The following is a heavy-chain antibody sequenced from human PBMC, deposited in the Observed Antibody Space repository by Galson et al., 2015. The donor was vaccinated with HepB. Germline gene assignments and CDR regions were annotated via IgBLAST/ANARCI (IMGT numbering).Heavy chain of an antibody. CDR1: GYTFTGYY. V-gene: IGHV1-2*02. CDR3: ARPYLPEPLYYFDY. D-gene: IGHD3-16*01. CDR2: INPNNGGT. Sequence: SVKVSCKASGYTFTGYYMQWVRQAPGQGLEWTGWINPNNGGTDYAQSFQGRVTLTRDTSTSTAYLELSNLRSDDTAVYYCARPYLPEPLYYFDYWGQGTLVTVSS. J-gene: IGHJ4*02.